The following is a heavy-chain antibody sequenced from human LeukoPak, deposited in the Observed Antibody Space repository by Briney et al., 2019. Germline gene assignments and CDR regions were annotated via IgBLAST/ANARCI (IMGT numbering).Heavy chain of an antibody. Sequence: SETLSLTCTVSGGSISRYYWSWIRQPPGKGLEWIGYIYYSGSTKYNLSLKSRVTISVDTSKNQFSLKLSSVTAADTAVYYCARGRHRTIFGVVIIDNWFDPWGQGTLVTVSS. CDR2: IYYSGST. J-gene: IGHJ5*02. D-gene: IGHD3-3*01. CDR1: GGSISRYY. V-gene: IGHV4-59*01. CDR3: ARGRHRTIFGVVIIDNWFDP.